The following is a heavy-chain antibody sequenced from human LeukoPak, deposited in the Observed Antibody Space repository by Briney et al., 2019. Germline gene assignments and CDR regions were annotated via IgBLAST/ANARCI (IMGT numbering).Heavy chain of an antibody. J-gene: IGHJ6*03. V-gene: IGHV1-18*01. CDR3: ARDLRRDQYYYYYYMDV. Sequence: GASVKVSCKASGYTFTSYGISWVRQAPGQGLEWMGWISAYNGNTNYAQKLQGRVTMTTDTSTSTAYMELRSLRSDDTAVYYCARDLRRDQYYYYYYMDVWGKGTTVTVSS. CDR2: ISAYNGNT. CDR1: GYTFTSYG.